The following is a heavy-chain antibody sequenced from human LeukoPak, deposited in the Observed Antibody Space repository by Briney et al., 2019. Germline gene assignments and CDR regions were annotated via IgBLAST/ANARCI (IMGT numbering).Heavy chain of an antibody. CDR2: INHSEST. V-gene: IGHV4-34*01. Sequence: SETLSLTCAVCGGSFSGYYWSWIRQPPGKGLEWIGEINHSESTNYNPSLKSRVTISVDTSKNQFSLKLSSVTAADTAVYYCARLSGYYYVRRNGFDYWGQGTLVTVSS. CDR1: GGSFSGYY. CDR3: ARLSGYYYVRRNGFDY. J-gene: IGHJ4*02. D-gene: IGHD3-22*01.